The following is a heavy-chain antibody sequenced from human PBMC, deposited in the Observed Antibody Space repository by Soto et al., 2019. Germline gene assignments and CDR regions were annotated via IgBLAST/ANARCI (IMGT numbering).Heavy chain of an antibody. CDR1: GFTLSSYS. CDR3: ARETGLRSSGRSYYFDF. D-gene: IGHD6-19*01. CDR2: ISGSGGTI. V-gene: IGHV3-48*02. Sequence: EVQLVESGGGMVQPGGSLRVSCAASGFTLSSYSMHWVRQAPGKGLEWVSYISGSGGTIYYADSVKGRFTISRDNAKNSLSVQMKSLRDEDTAVYVCARETGLRSSGRSYYFDFWGQGTLVTVSS. J-gene: IGHJ4*02.